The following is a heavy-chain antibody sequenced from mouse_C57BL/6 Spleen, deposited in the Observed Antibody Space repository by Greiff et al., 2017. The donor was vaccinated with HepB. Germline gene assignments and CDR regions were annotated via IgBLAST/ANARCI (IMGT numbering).Heavy chain of an antibody. J-gene: IGHJ1*03. D-gene: IGHD2-5*01. CDR3: ARDRRDSNYGYFDV. CDR1: GFTFSDYY. CDR2: INYDGSST. V-gene: IGHV5-16*01. Sequence: EVMLVESEGGLVQPGSSMKLSCTASGFTFSDYYMAWVRQVPEKGLEWVANINYDGSSTYYLDSLKSRFIISRDNAKNILYLQMSSLKSEDTATYYCARDRRDSNYGYFDVCGTGTTVTVSS.